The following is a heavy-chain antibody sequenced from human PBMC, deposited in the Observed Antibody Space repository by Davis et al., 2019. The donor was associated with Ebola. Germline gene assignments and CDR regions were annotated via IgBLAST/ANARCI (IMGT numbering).Heavy chain of an antibody. CDR2: ISGSGGST. J-gene: IGHJ4*02. D-gene: IGHD3-3*01. CDR3: AKLLTIFGVAPIDY. Sequence: GESLKTSCAASGFTFSSYAMSWVRQAPGKGLEWVSAISGSGGSTYYADSVKGRFTISRDNSKNTLYLQMNSLRAEDTAVYYCAKLLTIFGVAPIDYWGQGTLVTVSS. CDR1: GFTFSSYA. V-gene: IGHV3-23*01.